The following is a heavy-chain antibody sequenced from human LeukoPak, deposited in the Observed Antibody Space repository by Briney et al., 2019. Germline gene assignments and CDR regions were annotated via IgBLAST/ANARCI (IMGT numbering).Heavy chain of an antibody. CDR1: GFAFSSYA. CDR2: ISSTGGST. CDR3: ARDNALLLDSLDY. J-gene: IGHJ4*02. V-gene: IGHV3-64*01. D-gene: IGHD2-15*01. Sequence: GGSLRLSCAASGFAFSSYAMHWVRQAPGKGLEYVSAISSTGGSTYYANSVRGRFTISRDNSKNTLYLQMGSLRAEDMAVYYCARDNALLLDSLDYWGQGTLVTVSS.